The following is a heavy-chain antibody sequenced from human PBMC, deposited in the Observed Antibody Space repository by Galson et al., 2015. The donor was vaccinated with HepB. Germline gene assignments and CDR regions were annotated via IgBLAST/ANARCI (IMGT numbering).Heavy chain of an antibody. J-gene: IGHJ4*02. CDR1: GFTVXRSY. V-gene: IGHV3-53*01. CDR3: ARIFTSSWYFDH. CDR2: ISTGTDL. Sequence: SLRLSXXXSGFTVXRSYMAWVRQAPGKGLEXVXVISTGTDLYYADSVRGRFALARDNSKXSLFLQLNSPRADDTAVYYCARIFTSSWYFDHWGQGTLVTVSS. D-gene: IGHD6-13*01.